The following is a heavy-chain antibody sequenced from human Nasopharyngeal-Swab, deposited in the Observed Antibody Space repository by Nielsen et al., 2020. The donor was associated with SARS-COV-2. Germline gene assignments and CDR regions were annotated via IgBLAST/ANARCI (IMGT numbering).Heavy chain of an antibody. CDR2: ISWNSGSI. CDR1: GFTFADYA. Sequence: GGSLRLSCAASGFTFADYARHWVRQAPGKGLECISGISWNSGSIGYTDSVKGRFTISRDNAKNFLYLQMNRLRAEDTALYYCSKGDPFGYLSGYWGQGTLVTVSS. D-gene: IGHD5-18*01. J-gene: IGHJ4*02. CDR3: SKGDPFGYLSGY. V-gene: IGHV3-9*01.